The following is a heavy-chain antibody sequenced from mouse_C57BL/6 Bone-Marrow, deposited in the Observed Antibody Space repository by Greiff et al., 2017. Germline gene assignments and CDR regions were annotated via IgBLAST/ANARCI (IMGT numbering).Heavy chain of an antibody. V-gene: IGHV1-54*01. D-gene: IGHD2-4*01. J-gene: IGHJ4*01. CDR1: GYAFTNYL. CDR2: INPGSGGT. Sequence: QVQLQQSGAELVRPGTSVKVSCKASGYAFTNYLIEWVKQRPGQGLEWIGVINPGSGGTTYNEKLQGKATLTADKSSSTAYMQLSSLTSENSAVYFCAREDYDDYYAMDYWGQGTSVTVSS. CDR3: AREDYDDYYAMDY.